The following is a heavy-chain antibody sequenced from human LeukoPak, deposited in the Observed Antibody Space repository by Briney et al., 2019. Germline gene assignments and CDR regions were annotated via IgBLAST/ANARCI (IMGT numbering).Heavy chain of an antibody. CDR1: GGSISSGSYY. CDR2: IYTSGST. V-gene: IGHV4-61*02. CDR3: ARAGYYYDSSGYYLFDY. D-gene: IGHD3-22*01. Sequence: SETLSLTCTVSGGSISSGSYYWSWIRQPAGKGLEWIGRIYTSGSTNYNPSLKSRVTISVDTSKNQFSLKLSSVTAADTAVYYCARAGYYYDSSGYYLFDYWGQGTLVTVSS. J-gene: IGHJ4*02.